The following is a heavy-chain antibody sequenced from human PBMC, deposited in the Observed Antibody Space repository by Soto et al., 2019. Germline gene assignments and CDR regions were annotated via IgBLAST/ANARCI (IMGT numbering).Heavy chain of an antibody. Sequence: SETLSLTCAVYGGSFSGYYWSWIRQPPGKGLEWIGEINHSGSTDYNPSLKSRVTISVDTSKNQFSLKLSSVTAADTAVYYCAREVGYYDILTGHYYYGMDVWGQGTTVTVSS. J-gene: IGHJ6*02. CDR2: INHSGST. CDR3: AREVGYYDILTGHYYYGMDV. CDR1: GGSFSGYY. V-gene: IGHV4-34*01. D-gene: IGHD3-9*01.